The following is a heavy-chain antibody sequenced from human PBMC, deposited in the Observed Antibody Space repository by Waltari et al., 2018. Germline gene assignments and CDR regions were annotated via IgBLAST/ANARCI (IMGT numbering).Heavy chain of an antibody. V-gene: IGHV4-59*11. CDR2: IYYSGST. D-gene: IGHD3-10*01. J-gene: IGHJ4*02. CDR1: GGSISSHY. CDR3: ARVGSDY. Sequence: QVQLQASAPGLVTPSETLSLPCTVSGGSISSHYWSWIRQPPGKGLEWIGYIYYSGSTNYNPSLKSRVTISVDTSKNQFSLKLSSVTAADTAVYYCARVGSDYWGQGTLVTVSS.